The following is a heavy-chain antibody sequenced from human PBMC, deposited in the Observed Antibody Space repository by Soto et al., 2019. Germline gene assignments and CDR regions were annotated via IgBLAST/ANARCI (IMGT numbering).Heavy chain of an antibody. V-gene: IGHV3-23*01. D-gene: IGHD3-3*01. CDR3: AKNGDFWSWGMDV. Sequence: GGSLRLACAASGFTFSTYAMTWVRQAPGKGLEWVSLISNSGDGTYYADSVKGRFTISRDNSQRTLNLQMNSLRAEDTAVYYCAKNGDFWSWGMDVWGQGTTVTVSS. J-gene: IGHJ6*02. CDR2: ISNSGDGT. CDR1: GFTFSTYA.